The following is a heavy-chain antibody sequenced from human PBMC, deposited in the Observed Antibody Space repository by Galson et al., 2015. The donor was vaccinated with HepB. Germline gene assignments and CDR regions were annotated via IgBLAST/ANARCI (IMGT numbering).Heavy chain of an antibody. Sequence: SLTCSVSGGSISGSPHYWAWLRQPPGKGPEWIASMLYSGTTYYNPSLKSRVTISVDTSKNQFFLTLTSVTEADTAAYFCARVGDVGYYPYWGQGSLVTVSS. V-gene: IGHV4-39*07. CDR3: ARVGDVGYYPY. J-gene: IGHJ4*02. CDR2: MLYSGTT. CDR1: GGSISGSPHY. D-gene: IGHD2-8*02.